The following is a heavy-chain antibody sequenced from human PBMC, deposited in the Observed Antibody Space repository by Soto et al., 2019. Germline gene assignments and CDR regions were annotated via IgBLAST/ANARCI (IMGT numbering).Heavy chain of an antibody. V-gene: IGHV4-39*05. Sequence: SETPSLTCTVSGDSITGYHDYWGWIRQAPGKGLERVGSIYNGGGNTYYSPSLKSRVTISVDTSNNQFFLRLNSVTATDTAVYFCAGGSSSAWIDFWRQGTLVTVSS. CDR2: IYNGGGNT. CDR3: AGGSSSAWIDF. CDR1: GDSITGYHDY. D-gene: IGHD6-25*01. J-gene: IGHJ4*02.